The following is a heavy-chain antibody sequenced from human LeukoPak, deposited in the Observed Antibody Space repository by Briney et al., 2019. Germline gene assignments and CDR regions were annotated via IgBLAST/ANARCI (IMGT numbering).Heavy chain of an antibody. CDR2: INWNGGST. J-gene: IGHJ6*03. CDR3: ARVGIAVAGRGPHYYYYMDV. V-gene: IGHV3-20*04. D-gene: IGHD6-19*01. CDR1: GFTFDDYG. Sequence: PGGSLRLSCAASGFTFDDYGMSWVRQAPGKGLEWVSGINWNGGSTGYADSVKGRFTISRDNAKNSLYLQMNSLRAEDTALYYCARVGIAVAGRGPHYYYYMDVWGKGTTVTVSS.